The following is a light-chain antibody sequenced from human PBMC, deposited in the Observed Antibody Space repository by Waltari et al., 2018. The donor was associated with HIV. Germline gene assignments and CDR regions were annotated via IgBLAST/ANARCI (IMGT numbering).Light chain of an antibody. V-gene: IGLV2-14*03. CDR3: SSYTTFNTII. Sequence: QSALTQPASVSASPGQSITISCAGTGAEVGAYNYVAWYQKLPDTVPKLIIYDVASRPSGVSDRFSGSKSGNTASLTISGLQAEDAGDYYCSSYTTFNTIIFGGGTKLTVL. CDR2: DVA. J-gene: IGLJ2*01. CDR1: GAEVGAYNY.